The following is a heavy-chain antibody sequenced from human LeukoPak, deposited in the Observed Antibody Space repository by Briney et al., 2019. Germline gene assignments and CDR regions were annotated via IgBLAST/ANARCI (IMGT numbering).Heavy chain of an antibody. V-gene: IGHV3-53*01. J-gene: IGHJ4*02. CDR3: ARSGLWFGEPFHY. CDR2: IYSGGST. CDR1: GFTVSSNY. Sequence: GGSLRLSCAVSGFTVSSNYMSWVRQAPGKGLEWASIIYSGGSTYYADSVKGRFTISRDNSKNTLYLQMNSLRAEDTAVYYCARSGLWFGEPFHYWGQGTLVTVSS. D-gene: IGHD3-10*01.